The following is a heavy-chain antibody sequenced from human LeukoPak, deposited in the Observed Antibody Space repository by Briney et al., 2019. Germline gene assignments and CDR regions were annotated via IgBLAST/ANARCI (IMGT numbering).Heavy chain of an antibody. CDR1: GGSISSSSYC. Sequence: QSSETLSLTCTVSGGSISSSSYCWGWIRQPPGKGLEWIASIYYSGSTYYNPSLKSRVTISVDTSKNQFSLKLSSVTAADTAVYYCVRTPETTVWFDPWGQGTLVTVSS. V-gene: IGHV4-39*07. D-gene: IGHD4-17*01. J-gene: IGHJ5*02. CDR2: IYYSGST. CDR3: VRTPETTVWFDP.